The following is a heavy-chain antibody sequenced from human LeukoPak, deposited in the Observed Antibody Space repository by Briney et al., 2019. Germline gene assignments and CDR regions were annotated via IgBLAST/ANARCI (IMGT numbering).Heavy chain of an antibody. CDR3: ARVGRESSTGWLDY. D-gene: IGHD6-19*01. J-gene: IGHJ4*02. CDR1: GYTFIDYY. CDR2: INVKSGAT. V-gene: IGHV1-2*06. Sequence: ASVKVSCKASGYTFIDYYFNWVRQAPGQGPEWMGRINVKSGATDYAQKFQGRVTVTRDTSISTAYMELSSLRSDDTAVYYCARVGRESSTGWLDYWGQGALVTVSS.